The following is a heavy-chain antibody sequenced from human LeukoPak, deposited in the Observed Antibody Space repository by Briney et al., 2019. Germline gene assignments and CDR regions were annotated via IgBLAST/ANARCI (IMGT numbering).Heavy chain of an antibody. Sequence: PGGSLRLSCAASGFTFSSYSINWVRQAPGKGLEWVSSISSSSSSYIYYADSVKGRFTISRDNAKNSLYLQMNSLRAEDTAVYYCARDSYYDILTGYLRYFDYWGQGTLVTVSS. J-gene: IGHJ4*02. CDR1: GFTFSSYS. CDR2: ISSSSSSYI. V-gene: IGHV3-21*01. D-gene: IGHD3-9*01. CDR3: ARDSYYDILTGYLRYFDY.